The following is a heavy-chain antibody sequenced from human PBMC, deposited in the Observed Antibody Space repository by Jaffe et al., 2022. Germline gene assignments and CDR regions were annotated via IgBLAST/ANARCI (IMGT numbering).Heavy chain of an antibody. J-gene: IGHJ4*02. CDR1: GFTFSSYG. Sequence: QVQLVESGGGVVQPGGSLRLSCAASGFTFSSYGMHWVRQAPGKGLEWVAFIRYDGSNKYYADSVKGRFTISRDNSKNTLYLQMNSLRAEDTAVYYCAKGAESGGSFPNYFDYWGQGTLVTVSS. CDR3: AKGAESGGSFPNYFDY. V-gene: IGHV3-30*02. D-gene: IGHD2-15*01. CDR2: IRYDGSNK.